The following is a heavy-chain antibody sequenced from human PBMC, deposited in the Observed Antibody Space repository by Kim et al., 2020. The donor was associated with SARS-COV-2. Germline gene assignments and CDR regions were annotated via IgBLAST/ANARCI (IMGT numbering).Heavy chain of an antibody. CDR1: GFTFSSYA. D-gene: IGHD2-2*01. CDR2: ISYDGSNK. V-gene: IGHV3-30*04. CDR3: ARELTHIVVVPAAFDY. Sequence: GGSLRLSCAASGFTFSSYAMHWVRQAPGKGLEWVAVISYDGSNKYYADSVKGRFTISRDNSKNTLYLQMNSLRAEDTAVYYCARELTHIVVVPAAFDYWGQGTLVTVSS. J-gene: IGHJ4*02.